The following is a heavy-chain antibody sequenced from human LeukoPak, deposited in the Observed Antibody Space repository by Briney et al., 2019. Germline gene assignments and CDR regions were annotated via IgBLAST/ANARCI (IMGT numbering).Heavy chain of an antibody. Sequence: PSETLSLTCAVYGGSFSGYYWSWIRQPPGKGLEWIGEINHTGSTNYNPSLKSRVTISVDTSKNQFSLKLSSVTAADMAVYYCARGSGSYYYWGQGTLVTVSS. CDR1: GGSFSGYY. D-gene: IGHD1-26*01. CDR3: ARGSGSYYY. CDR2: INHTGST. V-gene: IGHV4-34*01. J-gene: IGHJ4*02.